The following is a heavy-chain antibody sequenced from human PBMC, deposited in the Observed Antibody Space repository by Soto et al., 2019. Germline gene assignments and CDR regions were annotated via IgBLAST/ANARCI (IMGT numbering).Heavy chain of an antibody. CDR2: ISYDGSNK. D-gene: IGHD3-3*01. CDR3: ARGFSIFGVVKTVGYYYYGMDV. Sequence: GGSLRLSCAASGFTFSSYAMHWVRQAPGKGLEWVAVISYDGSNKYYADSVEGRFTISRDNSKNTLYLQMNSLRAEDTAVHYCARGFSIFGVVKTVGYYYYGMDVWGQGTTVTVSS. V-gene: IGHV3-30-3*01. J-gene: IGHJ6*02. CDR1: GFTFSSYA.